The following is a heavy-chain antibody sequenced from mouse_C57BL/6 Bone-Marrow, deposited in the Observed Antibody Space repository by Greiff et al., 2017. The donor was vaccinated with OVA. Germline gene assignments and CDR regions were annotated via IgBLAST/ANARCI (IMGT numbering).Heavy chain of an antibody. Sequence: QVQLQQSGPELVKPGASVKISCKASGYSFTSYYIHWVKQRPGQGLEWIGWIYPGSGNTKYNEKFKGKATLTADTSSSTAYMQLSSLTSEDSAVYYRAHYGSSDWFAYWGQGTLVTVSA. V-gene: IGHV1-66*01. D-gene: IGHD1-1*01. CDR3: AHYGSSDWFAY. J-gene: IGHJ3*01. CDR2: IYPGSGNT. CDR1: GYSFTSYY.